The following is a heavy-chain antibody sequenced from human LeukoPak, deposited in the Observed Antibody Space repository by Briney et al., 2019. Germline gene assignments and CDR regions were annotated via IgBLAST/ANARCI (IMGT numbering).Heavy chain of an antibody. CDR3: ARGGRYCSGGSCYQEY. J-gene: IGHJ4*02. Sequence: ASVKVSCKASVYTFTGYYMHWVRQAPGQGLEWMGMINPNSGGTNYAQKFQGRVTMTRDTSISAAYMELSRLRSDDTAVYYGARGGRYCSGGSCYQEYWGQGTLVTVSS. CDR1: VYTFTGYY. V-gene: IGHV1-2*02. D-gene: IGHD2-15*01. CDR2: INPNSGGT.